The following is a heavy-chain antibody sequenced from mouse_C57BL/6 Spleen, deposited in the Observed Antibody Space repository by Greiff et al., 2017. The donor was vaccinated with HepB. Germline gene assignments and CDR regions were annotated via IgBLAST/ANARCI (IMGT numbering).Heavy chain of an antibody. CDR1: GYAFSSYW. D-gene: IGHD2-12*01. CDR3: ARWGYSYAMDY. Sequence: VQLQQSGAELVKPGASVKISCKASGYAFSSYWMNWVKQRPGKGLEWIGQIYPGDGDTNYNGKFKGKATLTADKSSSTAYMQLSSLTSEDSAVYFCARWGYSYAMDYWGQGTSVTVSS. CDR2: IYPGDGDT. J-gene: IGHJ4*01. V-gene: IGHV1-80*01.